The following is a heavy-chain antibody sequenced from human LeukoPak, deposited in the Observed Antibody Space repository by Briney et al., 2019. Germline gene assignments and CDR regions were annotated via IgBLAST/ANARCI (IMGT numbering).Heavy chain of an antibody. D-gene: IGHD2/OR15-2a*01. CDR1: GYTFTSYA. Sequence: ASVKVSCKASGYTFTSYAMHWVRQAPGQRLEWVGWINAGNGNTKYSQKFQGRVTITRDTSASTAYMELSSLRSEDTAVYYCARYLLRAYFDYWGQGTLVTVSS. CDR3: ARYLLRAYFDY. CDR2: INAGNGNT. J-gene: IGHJ4*02. V-gene: IGHV1-3*01.